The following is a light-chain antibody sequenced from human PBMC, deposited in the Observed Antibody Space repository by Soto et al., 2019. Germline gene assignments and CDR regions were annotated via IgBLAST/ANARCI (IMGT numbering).Light chain of an antibody. CDR2: ETS. Sequence: EIVLTQSPASLSLSAGERVTLSCRASQSVDTMVAWYQQQVGRTPRLLIYETSNRATGVPGRFSGSGSGTAFTLTISRLEPEDFAVYFCQVRTDWPPFKYTFGQGTQLEV. J-gene: IGKJ2*01. V-gene: IGKV3-11*01. CDR3: QVRTDWPPFKYT. CDR1: QSVDTM.